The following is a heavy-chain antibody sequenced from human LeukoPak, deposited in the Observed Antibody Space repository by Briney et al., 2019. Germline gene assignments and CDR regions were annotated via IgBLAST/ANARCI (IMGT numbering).Heavy chain of an antibody. CDR1: GGSISSGGYS. CDR3: ARSSIAAAGVDY. CDR2: INHSGST. V-gene: IGHV4-30-2*01. D-gene: IGHD6-13*01. J-gene: IGHJ4*02. Sequence: SSQTLSLTCAVSGGSISSGGYSWSWIRQPPGKGLEWIGEINHSGSTNYNPSLKSRVTISVDTSKNQFSLKLSSVTAADTAVYYCARSSIAAAGVDYWGQGTLVTVSS.